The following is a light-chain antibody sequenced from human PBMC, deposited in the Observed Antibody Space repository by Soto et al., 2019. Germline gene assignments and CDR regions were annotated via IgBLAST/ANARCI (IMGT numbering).Light chain of an antibody. CDR3: HQYGSSPRA. CDR1: QTLRSGY. Sequence: EMVLTQSPGTLSLSPGDRATLSCRASQTLRSGYLAWYQHKPGQAPRLLIYDVSSRTPGTPDRFSGSGSGTDFTLIISRLEPEDFAVYYCHQYGSSPRAFGQGTKVEVK. V-gene: IGKV3-20*01. J-gene: IGKJ1*01. CDR2: DVS.